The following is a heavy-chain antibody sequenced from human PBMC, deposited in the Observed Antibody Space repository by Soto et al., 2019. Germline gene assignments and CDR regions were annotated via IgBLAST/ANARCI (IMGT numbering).Heavy chain of an antibody. V-gene: IGHV1-69*06. CDR1: GGRLSSYA. CDR3: ASHNPDILTGYYNTFSDY. J-gene: IGHJ4*02. D-gene: IGHD3-9*01. CDR2: SIPIFGTA. Sequence: SVKGSCKASGGRLSSYAISWVRQAHGQGVEWMGGSIPIFGTAIYAQKVEDRVTLTADKSTSTAHMELSSLRSEDTVVYYCASHNPDILTGYYNTFSDYRAQGTLVTVSS.